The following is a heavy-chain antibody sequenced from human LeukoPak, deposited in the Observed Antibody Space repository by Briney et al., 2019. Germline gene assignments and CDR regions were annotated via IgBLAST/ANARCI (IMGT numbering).Heavy chain of an antibody. V-gene: IGHV3-7*01. CDR1: EFTFTNYL. CDR3: VRDAGYSGYMINDI. D-gene: IGHD5-12*01. J-gene: IGHJ3*02. Sequence: GGSLRLSCIASEFTFTNYLMSWVRQAPGKGLEWVAYINQHGSETFYVDSVKGRFTISRDNTQHSLYLQMNSLRPEDTALYYCVRDAGYSGYMINDIWGQGTMVTVSS. CDR2: INQHGSET.